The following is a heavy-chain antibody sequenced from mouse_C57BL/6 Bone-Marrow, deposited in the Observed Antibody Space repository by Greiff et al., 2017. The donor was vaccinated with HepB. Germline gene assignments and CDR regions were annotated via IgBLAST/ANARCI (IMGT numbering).Heavy chain of an antibody. CDR2: IYPRSGNT. CDR1: GYTFTSYG. V-gene: IGHV1-81*01. Sequence: VQLQQSGAELARPGASVKLSCKVSGYTFTSYGISWVKQRTGQGLEWIGEIYPRSGNTYYNEKFKGKATLTADKSSSTAYMELRSLTSEDSAVYFCARWGPYYYGSSCDYFDYWGQGTTLTVSS. J-gene: IGHJ2*01. CDR3: ARWGPYYYGSSCDYFDY. D-gene: IGHD1-1*01.